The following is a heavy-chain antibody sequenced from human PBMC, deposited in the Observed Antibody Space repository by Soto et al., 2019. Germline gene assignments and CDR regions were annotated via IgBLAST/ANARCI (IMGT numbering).Heavy chain of an antibody. CDR1: GYTFTSYV. D-gene: IGHD2-2*01. Sequence: DSVKVSCKASGYTFTSYVISWVRQAPGQGLEWMGWMNAYNGNTSYAQKFQGRVTMTTNTSISTAYMELSSLRSEDTAVYYCARGYCSSTSCRFDYWGQGTLVTVSS. CDR3: ARGYCSSTSCRFDY. CDR2: MNAYNGNT. J-gene: IGHJ4*02. V-gene: IGHV1-8*02.